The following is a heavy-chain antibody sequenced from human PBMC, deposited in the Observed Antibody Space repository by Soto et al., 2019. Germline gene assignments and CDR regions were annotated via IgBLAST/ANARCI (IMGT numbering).Heavy chain of an antibody. V-gene: IGHV3-53*01. Sequence: EVQLVESGGGLIQPGGSLRLSCAASGFSVSSNHMNWVRQAPGKGLECISVIYSGGMTYYADSVKGRFTILRDNSKNTLDLPMNSLRGEGTALYYCARGSTPLNYWGQGTLVTVS. CDR2: IYSGGMT. CDR3: ARGSTPLNY. D-gene: IGHD2-15*01. CDR1: GFSVSSNH. J-gene: IGHJ4*02.